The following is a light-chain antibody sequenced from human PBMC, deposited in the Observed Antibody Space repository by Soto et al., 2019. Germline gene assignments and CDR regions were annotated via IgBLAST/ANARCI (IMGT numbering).Light chain of an antibody. V-gene: IGKV1-5*03. Sequence: DIQMAQSPSTLSGSVGDRVTITCRASQTISSWLAWYQQKPGKAPKLLIYKASTLKSGVPSRFSGSGSGTDFTLTISSLQPDHFATFYCQEYSSYTWTFGHGTKVDI. CDR1: QTISSW. CDR2: KAS. CDR3: QEYSSYTWT. J-gene: IGKJ1*01.